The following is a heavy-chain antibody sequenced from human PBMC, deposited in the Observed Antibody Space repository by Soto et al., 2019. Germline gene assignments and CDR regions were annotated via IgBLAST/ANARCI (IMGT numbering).Heavy chain of an antibody. V-gene: IGHV1-46*01. CDR1: GYDFTAYD. CDR3: ARSGSYYKALDY. Sequence: ASVKVSCKASGYDFTAYDINWVRQASGQGLEWMGIINPSGGSTSYAQKFQGRVTMTRDTSTSTVYMELSSLRSEDTAVYYCARSGSYYKALDYWGQGTLVTVSS. D-gene: IGHD1-26*01. CDR2: INPSGGST. J-gene: IGHJ4*02.